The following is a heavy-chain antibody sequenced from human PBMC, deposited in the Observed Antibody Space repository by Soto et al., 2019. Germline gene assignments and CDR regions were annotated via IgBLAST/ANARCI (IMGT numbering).Heavy chain of an antibody. D-gene: IGHD6-13*01. V-gene: IGHV4-34*01. J-gene: IGHJ3*02. CDR3: ARRPFSSSWYYSYAFDI. CDR1: GGSFSGYY. Sequence: QVQLQQWGAGLLKPSETLSLTCAVYGGSFSGYYWSWIRQPPGKGLEWIGEINHSGSTNYKPSLKSRVTIAVDTSKNQFSLKLSSVTAADTAVYYCARRPFSSSWYYSYAFDIWGQETMVTVSS. CDR2: INHSGST.